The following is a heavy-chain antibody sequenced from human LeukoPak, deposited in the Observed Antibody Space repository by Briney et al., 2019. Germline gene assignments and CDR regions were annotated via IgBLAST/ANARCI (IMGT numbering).Heavy chain of an antibody. D-gene: IGHD3-9*01. V-gene: IGHV3-23*01. CDR2: ISGSGDST. CDR1: AFTFSNYA. CDR3: AKAYDILTGYYRGADGLGAFDI. Sequence: GGSLRLSCAASAFTFSNYAMTWVRQAPGKGLEWVSAISGSGDSTYYAVSVKGRFTISRDNSKNTLYLQMNSLRAEDTAVYYCAKAYDILTGYYRGADGLGAFDIWGQGTMVTVSS. J-gene: IGHJ3*02.